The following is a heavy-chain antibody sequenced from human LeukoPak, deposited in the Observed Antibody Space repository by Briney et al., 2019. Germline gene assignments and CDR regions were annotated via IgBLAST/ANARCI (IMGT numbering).Heavy chain of an antibody. V-gene: IGHV3-73*01. CDR2: VRIKTNSYAT. CDR1: GFTFSGSD. Sequence: GGSLKLSCAASGFTFSGSDMHWVRQASGKGLEWVGRVRIKTNSYATAYAASVKGRFTISRDDSKNTAYLQMNSLKTEDTAVYYCTTLDFDYWGQGTLVTVSS. CDR3: TTLDFDY. J-gene: IGHJ4*02.